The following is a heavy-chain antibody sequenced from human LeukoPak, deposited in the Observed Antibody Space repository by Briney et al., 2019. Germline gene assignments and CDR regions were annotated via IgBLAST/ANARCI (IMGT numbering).Heavy chain of an antibody. V-gene: IGHV3-7*01. Sequence: GGSLRLSCADSGFIFSSYWISWVRHALGEGLEWVANIKQDGSEKYYVDSVRGRFTISRDTAPNSLYVHKNRLRAQDTAVYYCSLSRTIDYWGQGTLFTVSS. CDR1: GFIFSSYW. CDR3: SLSRTIDY. CDR2: IKQDGSEK. J-gene: IGHJ4*02.